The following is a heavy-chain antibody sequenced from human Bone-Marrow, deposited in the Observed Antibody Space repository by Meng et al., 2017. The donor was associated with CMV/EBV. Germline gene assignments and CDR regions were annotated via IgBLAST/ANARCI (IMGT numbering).Heavy chain of an antibody. J-gene: IGHJ4*02. V-gene: IGHV3-66*01. CDR3: ARDPGATVN. D-gene: IGHD1-26*01. CDR2: IYGGGNT. Sequence: VQPGEAGGGWVQAGGSLRLSCAAFGFTVSSNYMSWVRQAPGKGLEWVSVIYGGGNTYYTDSVKGRSTISRDNSKNTLYLQMNSLRAEDTAVYYCARDPGATVNWGQGTLVTVSS. CDR1: GFTVSSNY.